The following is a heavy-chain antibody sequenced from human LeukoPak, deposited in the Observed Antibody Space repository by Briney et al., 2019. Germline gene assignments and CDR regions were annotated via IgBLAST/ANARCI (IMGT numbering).Heavy chain of an antibody. Sequence: SETLSLTCTVSGGSISSSNYYWGWIRQPPGKGLEWIGSIYYSGSTYYNPSLKSRVTISVDTSKNQFSLKLSSVTAADTAVYYCVGTDMVRGVIIPVDYWGQGTLVTVSS. D-gene: IGHD3-10*01. CDR3: VGTDMVRGVIIPVDY. J-gene: IGHJ4*02. CDR2: IYYSGST. V-gene: IGHV4-39*01. CDR1: GGSISSSNYY.